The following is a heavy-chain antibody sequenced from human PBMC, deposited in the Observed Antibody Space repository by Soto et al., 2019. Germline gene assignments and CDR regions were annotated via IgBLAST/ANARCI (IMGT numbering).Heavy chain of an antibody. J-gene: IGHJ4*02. CDR1: GGSISSGDYY. D-gene: IGHD3-10*01. V-gene: IGHV4-30-4*01. CDR3: ASRKSSPYLDY. CDR2: IYYSGST. Sequence: PSETLSLTCTVSGGSISSGDYYWSWIRQPPGKGLEWIGNIYYSGSTYYNPSLKSRVTISVDTSMKQFPLKLSSVTAADTAGYYCASRKSSPYLDYWGQGTLVTVSS.